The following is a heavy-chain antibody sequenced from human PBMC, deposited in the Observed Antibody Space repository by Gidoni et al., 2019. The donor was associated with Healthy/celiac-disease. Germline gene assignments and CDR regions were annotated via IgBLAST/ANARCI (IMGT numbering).Heavy chain of an antibody. CDR2: IYYSGSP. D-gene: IGHD4-17*01. Sequence: QLQLQESGPGLVKPSETLSLTCTVPGGPISSSSYYWGWISQPPGKGLGWIGSIYYSGSPYYNPSLKSRVTISVDTSKNQFSLKLSSVTAADTAVYYCARLDTVTTRGDNWGQGTLVTVSS. V-gene: IGHV4-39*01. CDR3: ARLDTVTTRGDN. CDR1: GGPISSSSYY. J-gene: IGHJ4*02.